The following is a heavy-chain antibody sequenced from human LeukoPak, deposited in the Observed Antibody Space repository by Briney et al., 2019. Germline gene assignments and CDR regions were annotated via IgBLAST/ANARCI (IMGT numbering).Heavy chain of an antibody. CDR1: GYTFTGYY. CDR2: INPNSGGT. Sequence: ASVKVSCKASGYTFTGYYMHWVRQAPGQGLEWMGWINPNSGGTNYAQKFQGWVTMTRDTSISTAYMELSRLRSDDTAVYYCARSRGGYDFWSWFDPWGQGTPVTVSS. CDR3: ARSRGGYDFWSWFDP. V-gene: IGHV1-2*04. D-gene: IGHD3-3*01. J-gene: IGHJ5*02.